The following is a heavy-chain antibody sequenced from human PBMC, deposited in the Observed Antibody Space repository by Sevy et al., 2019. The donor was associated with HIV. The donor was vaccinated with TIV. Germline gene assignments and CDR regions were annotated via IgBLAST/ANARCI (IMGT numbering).Heavy chain of an antibody. Sequence: ASVKVSCKASGYTFTSYGISWVRQAPGQGLEWMGWISAYNGNTNYAQKLQGRVTMTTDTSTSTAYMELRSLRSDDAAVYYCAGDRIAARTYYYYYGMDVWGQGTTVTVSS. CDR3: AGDRIAARTYYYYYGMDV. J-gene: IGHJ6*02. V-gene: IGHV1-18*01. D-gene: IGHD6-6*01. CDR1: GYTFTSYG. CDR2: ISAYNGNT.